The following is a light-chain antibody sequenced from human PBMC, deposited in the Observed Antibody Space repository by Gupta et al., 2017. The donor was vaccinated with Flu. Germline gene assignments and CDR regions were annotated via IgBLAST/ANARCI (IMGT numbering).Light chain of an antibody. Sequence: DIVMTQSPLSLPVTPGEPASISCRSSQSLLHSNGYNYLDWYLQTPGQSPQLLTYLGSNRASGVPDRFSGSGSGTDFTLRISRVEADDVGVYYCMQALQTHRGYSFGQGTKLEIK. V-gene: IGKV2-28*01. J-gene: IGKJ2*03. CDR1: QSLLHSNGYNY. CDR3: MQALQTHRGYS. CDR2: LGS.